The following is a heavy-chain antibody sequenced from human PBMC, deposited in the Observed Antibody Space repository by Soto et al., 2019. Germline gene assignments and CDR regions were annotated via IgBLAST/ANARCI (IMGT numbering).Heavy chain of an antibody. CDR3: AREFRDIVVVPAAPINYYYYMDV. CDR2: INHSGST. V-gene: IGHV4-34*01. CDR1: GGSFSGYY. Sequence: QVQLQQWGAGLLKPSETLSLTCAVYGGSFSGYYWSWIRQPPGKGLEWIGEINHSGSTNYNPSLKSRGTISVDTSKNQFSLKLSSVTAADTAVYYCAREFRDIVVVPAAPINYYYYMDVWGKGTTVTVSS. J-gene: IGHJ6*03. D-gene: IGHD2-2*01.